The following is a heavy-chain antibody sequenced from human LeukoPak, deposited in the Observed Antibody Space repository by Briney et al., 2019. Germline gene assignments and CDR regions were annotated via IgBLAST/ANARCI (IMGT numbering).Heavy chain of an antibody. CDR2: ISAYNGNT. Sequence: EASVKVSCKASGYTLTSYVISWVRQAPGQGLEWMGWISAYNGNTNYAQKLQGRVTMTTDTSTSTAYMELRSLRSDDTAVYYCARDRGIVVVPAAPESYYYYGMDVWGQGTTVTVSS. V-gene: IGHV1-18*01. J-gene: IGHJ6*02. D-gene: IGHD2-2*01. CDR1: GYTLTSYV. CDR3: ARDRGIVVVPAAPESYYYYGMDV.